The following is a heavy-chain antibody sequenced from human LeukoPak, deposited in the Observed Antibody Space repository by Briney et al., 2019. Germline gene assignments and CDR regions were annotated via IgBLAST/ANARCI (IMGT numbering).Heavy chain of an antibody. D-gene: IGHD3-22*01. V-gene: IGHV4-59*01. CDR2: IHYTGST. CDR3: ARSLFPYYYDSSAYFPFDY. CDR1: GGSISSYY. Sequence: PSETLSLTCTVSGGSISSYYWSWSRQPPGKGLEWIGYIHYTGSTNYNPSLKSRVTISVDTSKNQLFLMLTSVTAADTAVYYCARSLFPYYYDSSAYFPFDYWGQGTLVTVSS. J-gene: IGHJ4*02.